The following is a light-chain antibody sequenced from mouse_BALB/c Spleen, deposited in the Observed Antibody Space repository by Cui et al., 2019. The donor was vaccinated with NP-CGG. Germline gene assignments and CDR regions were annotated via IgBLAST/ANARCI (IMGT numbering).Light chain of an antibody. J-gene: IGLJ1*01. Sequence: QAVVTQESALTTSPGETVTLTCRSSNGAVTTSNYANWAQEKPDHLFTGLIGGTNNRAPGVPARFSGSLIGDKAALTITGAQTEDEAIYFCALWYSNHWVFGGGTKLTVL. CDR2: GTN. CDR3: ALWYSNHWV. V-gene: IGLV1*01. CDR1: NGAVTTSNY.